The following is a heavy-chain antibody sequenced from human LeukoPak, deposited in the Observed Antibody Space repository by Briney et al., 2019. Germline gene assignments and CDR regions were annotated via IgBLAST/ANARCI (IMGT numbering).Heavy chain of an antibody. D-gene: IGHD1-1*01. CDR1: GYSISSGYY. V-gene: IGHV4-38-2*02. Sequence: SETLSLTCTVSGYSISSGYYWGWIRQPPGKGLEWIGSIYHSGSTYYNPSLKSRVTISVDTSKNQFSLKLSSVTAADTAVYYCARENWNDPHARFDYWGQGILVTVSS. J-gene: IGHJ4*02. CDR2: IYHSGST. CDR3: ARENWNDPHARFDY.